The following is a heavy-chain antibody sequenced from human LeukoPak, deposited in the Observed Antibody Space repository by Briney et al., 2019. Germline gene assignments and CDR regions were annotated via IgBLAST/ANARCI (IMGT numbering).Heavy chain of an antibody. V-gene: IGHV3-48*04. CDR3: AGSPLSVSGYLDY. J-gene: IGHJ4*02. D-gene: IGHD6-25*01. Sequence: GGSLRLSCAASGFTFSSYSMNWVRQAPGKGLEWVSYISSSGSPIYYTDSVKGRFTISRDNAKNSLYLQMNSLRAEDTAVYYCAGSPLSVSGYLDYWGQGTLVTVSS. CDR1: GFTFSSYS. CDR2: ISSSGSPI.